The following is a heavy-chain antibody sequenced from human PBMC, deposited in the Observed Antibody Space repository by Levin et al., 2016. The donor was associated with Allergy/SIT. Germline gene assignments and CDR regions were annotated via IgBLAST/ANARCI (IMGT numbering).Heavy chain of an antibody. V-gene: IGHV4-59*01. D-gene: IGHD5-18*01. CDR3: ARGPSGYSYGYVVDY. CDR2: IYYSGST. Sequence: RQAPGKGLEWIGYIYYSGSTNYNPSLKSRVTISVDTSKNQFSLKLSSVTAADTAVYYCARGPSGYSYGYVVDYWGQGTLVTVSS. J-gene: IGHJ4*02.